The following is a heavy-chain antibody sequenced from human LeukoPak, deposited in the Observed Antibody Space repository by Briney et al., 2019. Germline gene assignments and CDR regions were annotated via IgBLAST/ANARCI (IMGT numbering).Heavy chain of an antibody. J-gene: IGHJ4*02. V-gene: IGHV3-30-3*01. CDR1: GFTFSSYA. CDR3: ARARTVTTFSFDY. CDR2: ISYDGSNK. Sequence: GGSLRLSCAASGFTFSSYAMHWVRQAPGKGLEWVAVISYDGSNKYYADSVKGRFTISRDNSKNTLYLQMNSLRAEDTAVYYCARARTVTTFSFDYWGQGTLVTVSS. D-gene: IGHD4-4*01.